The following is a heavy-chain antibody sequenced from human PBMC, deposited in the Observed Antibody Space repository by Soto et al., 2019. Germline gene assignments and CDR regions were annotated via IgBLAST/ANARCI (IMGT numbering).Heavy chain of an antibody. V-gene: IGHV4-39*01. CDR1: GGSISSVSYY. CDR2: IYYSGSA. J-gene: IGHJ4*02. CDR3: TRYDTFDY. Sequence: SETLSLTCSVPGGSISSVSYYWGWIRQPPGKGLEWIGSIYYSGSAYYSPSLKSRVTMSVDTSKNQLSLQLNSLKTGDTAVYYCTRYDTFDYWGQGTLVTVSS. D-gene: IGHD3-9*01.